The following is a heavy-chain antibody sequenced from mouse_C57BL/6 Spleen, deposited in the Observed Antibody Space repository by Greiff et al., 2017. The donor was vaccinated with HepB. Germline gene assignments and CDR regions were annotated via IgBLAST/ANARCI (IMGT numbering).Heavy chain of an antibody. J-gene: IGHJ1*03. CDR2: IHPNSGST. Sequence: QVHVKQSGAELVKPGASVKLSCKASGYTFTSYWMHWVKQRPGQGLEWIGMIHPNSGSTNYNEKFKSKATLTVDKSSSTAYMQLSSLTSEDSAVYYCARPSTVVAHWYFDVWGTGTTVTVSS. D-gene: IGHD1-1*01. V-gene: IGHV1-64*01. CDR3: ARPSTVVAHWYFDV. CDR1: GYTFTSYW.